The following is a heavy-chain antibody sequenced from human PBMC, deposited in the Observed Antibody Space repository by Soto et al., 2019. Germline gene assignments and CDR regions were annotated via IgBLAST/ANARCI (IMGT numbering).Heavy chain of an antibody. CDR1: GFTFSSYA. CDR3: AKGPYYDFWSGPDWFDP. V-gene: IGHV3-23*01. J-gene: IGHJ5*02. Sequence: GGSLRLSCAASGFTFSSYAMSWVRQAPGKGLEWVSAISGSGGSTYYADSVKGRFTISRDNSKNTLYLQMNSLRAEDTAVYYCAKGPYYDFWSGPDWFDPWGQGTLVTVSS. CDR2: ISGSGGST. D-gene: IGHD3-3*01.